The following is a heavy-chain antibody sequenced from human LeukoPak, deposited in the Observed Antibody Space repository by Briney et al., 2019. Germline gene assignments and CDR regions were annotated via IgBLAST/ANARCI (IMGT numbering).Heavy chain of an antibody. CDR3: ARFGELFYFDY. V-gene: IGHV1-69*06. CDR2: IIPIFGTA. J-gene: IGHJ4*02. D-gene: IGHD3-10*01. Sequence: SVKVSCKASGGTFSSYAISWVRQAPGQGLEWMGGIIPIFGTANYAQKFQGRVTITADKSTSTAYMELSSLRAEDTAVYYCARFGELFYFDYWGQGTLVTVSS. CDR1: GGTFSSYA.